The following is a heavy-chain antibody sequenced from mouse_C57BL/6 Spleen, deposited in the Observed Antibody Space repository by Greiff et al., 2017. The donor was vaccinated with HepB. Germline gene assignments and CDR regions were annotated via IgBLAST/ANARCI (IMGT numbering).Heavy chain of an antibody. J-gene: IGHJ2*01. Sequence: QVQLKESGAELVRPGASVKLSCKASGYTFTDYYINWVKQRPGQGLEWIARIYPGSGNTYYNEKFKGKATLTAEKSSSTAYMQLSSLTSEDSAVYFCARSLNWFFDYWGQGTTLTVSS. D-gene: IGHD4-1*01. V-gene: IGHV1-76*01. CDR3: ARSLNWFFDY. CDR1: GYTFTDYY. CDR2: IYPGSGNT.